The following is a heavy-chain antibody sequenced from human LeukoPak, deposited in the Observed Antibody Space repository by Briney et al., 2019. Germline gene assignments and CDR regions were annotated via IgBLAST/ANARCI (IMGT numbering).Heavy chain of an antibody. V-gene: IGHV4-59*01. D-gene: IGHD1-26*01. Sequence: PSGTLSLTCTVSGVSIRGYYWRWIRQPPGKGLEWVGYISYGGSTNYYPALKSRLTISGDTSKNQFSLKLSSVAAADTVVYFCARGDYYAYYWGQGTLVTVSS. CDR1: GVSIRGYY. CDR2: ISYGGST. CDR3: ARGDYYAYY. J-gene: IGHJ4*02.